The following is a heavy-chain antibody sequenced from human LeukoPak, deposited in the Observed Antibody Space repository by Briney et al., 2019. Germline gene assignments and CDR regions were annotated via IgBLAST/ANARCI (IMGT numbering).Heavy chain of an antibody. CDR3: AKPDYGDYINYFDY. Sequence: PGGSLRLSCAASGFTFSSYGMHWVRQAPGKGLEWVSAISGSGGSTYYADSVKGRFTISRDNSKNTLYLQMDSLRAEDTAVYYCAKPDYGDYINYFDYWGQGTLVTVSS. CDR2: ISGSGGST. CDR1: GFTFSSYG. D-gene: IGHD4-17*01. J-gene: IGHJ4*02. V-gene: IGHV3-23*01.